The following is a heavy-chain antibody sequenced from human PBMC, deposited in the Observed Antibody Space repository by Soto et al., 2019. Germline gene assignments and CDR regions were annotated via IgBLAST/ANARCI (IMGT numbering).Heavy chain of an antibody. J-gene: IGHJ6*02. CDR1: GYTLTELS. V-gene: IGHV1-24*01. CDR3: ATAYGPSGYYGMDV. D-gene: IGHD3-10*01. CDR2: FDPEDGET. Sequence: ASVKVSCKVSGYTLTELSMHWVRQAPGKGLEWMGGFDPEDGETIYAQKFQGRVTMTEDTSTDTAYMELSSLRSGDTAVYYCATAYGPSGYYGMDVWGQGTTVTVSS.